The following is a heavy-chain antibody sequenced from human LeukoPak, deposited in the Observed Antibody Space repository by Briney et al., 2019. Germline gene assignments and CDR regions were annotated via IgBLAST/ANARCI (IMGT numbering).Heavy chain of an antibody. D-gene: IGHD3-10*01. Sequence: GGSLRLSCAASGFTFSSYSMNWVRQAPGKGLEWVSYISSSSSTIYYADSVKGRFTISRDNAKNSLYLQMNSLRAEDTAVYYCARSPYGSGSYFVYWGQGTLVTVSS. CDR3: ARSPYGSGSYFVY. CDR1: GFTFSSYS. V-gene: IGHV3-48*01. CDR2: ISSSSSTI. J-gene: IGHJ4*02.